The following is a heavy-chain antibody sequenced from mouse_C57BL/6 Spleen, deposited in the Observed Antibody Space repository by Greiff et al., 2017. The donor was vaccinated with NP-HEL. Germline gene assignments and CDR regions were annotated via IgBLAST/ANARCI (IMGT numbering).Heavy chain of an antibody. D-gene: IGHD4-1*01. Sequence: EVQLQQSGPELVKPGASVKISCKASGYTFTDYYMNWVKQSHGKSLEWIGDINPNNGGTSYNQKFKGNATLTVDTSSRTAYMELRSLTSEDSAVYDCAKSSTGADYYAMDYMGQGTSVTVSS. CDR2: INPNNGGT. CDR1: GYTFTDYY. CDR3: AKSSTGADYYAMDY. V-gene: IGHV1-26*01. J-gene: IGHJ4*01.